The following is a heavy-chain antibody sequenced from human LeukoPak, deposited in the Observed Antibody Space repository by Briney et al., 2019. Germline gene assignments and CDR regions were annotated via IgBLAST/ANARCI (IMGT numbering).Heavy chain of an antibody. CDR2: IHYDGSNK. Sequence: GGSLRLSCAASGFTFSTYGMHWVRQAPGKGLEWVAFIHYDGSNKYYADSVKGRFTISRDNSKNTLYLQMNSLRAEDTAVYYCAKDRHYYDSQRPLGGWFDPWGQGTLVTVSS. J-gene: IGHJ5*02. CDR3: AKDRHYYDSQRPLGGWFDP. CDR1: GFTFSTYG. D-gene: IGHD3-22*01. V-gene: IGHV3-30*02.